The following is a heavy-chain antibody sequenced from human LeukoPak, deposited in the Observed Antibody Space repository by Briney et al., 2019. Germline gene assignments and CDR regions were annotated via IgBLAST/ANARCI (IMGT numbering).Heavy chain of an antibody. V-gene: IGHV1-18*01. CDR1: GYTFTSYG. CDR3: ARGCSGGSCYSERFDY. CDR2: ISAYNGNT. Sequence: GASVKVSCKASGYTFTSYGISWVRQAPGQGLEWIGWISAYNGNTNYAQKLQGRVTMTTDTSTSTAYMELRSLRSNDTAVYYCARGCSGGSCYSERFDYWGQGTLVTVSS. J-gene: IGHJ4*02. D-gene: IGHD2-15*01.